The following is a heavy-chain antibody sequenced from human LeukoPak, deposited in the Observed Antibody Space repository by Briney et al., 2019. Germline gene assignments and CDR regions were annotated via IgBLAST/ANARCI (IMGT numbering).Heavy chain of an antibody. J-gene: IGHJ6*02. D-gene: IGHD5/OR15-5a*01. CDR2: IYYSGST. CDR1: GGSISSGGYY. Sequence: SQTLSLTCTVSGGSISSGGYYWSWIRQHPGKGLEWIGYIYYSGSTYYNPSLKSRVTISVDTSKNQFSLKLSSVTAADTAVYYWARGFAIHSTAAWLGPPSTYYYYYGMDVCGQGTTVTVSS. CDR3: ARGFAIHSTAAWLGPPSTYYYYYGMDV. V-gene: IGHV4-31*03.